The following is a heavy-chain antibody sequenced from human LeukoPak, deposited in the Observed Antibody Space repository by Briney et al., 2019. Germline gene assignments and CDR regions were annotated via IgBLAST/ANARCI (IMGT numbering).Heavy chain of an antibody. CDR2: ISYDGSNK. CDR1: GFTFSSYA. V-gene: IGHV3-30*04. CDR3: ARDGARGSSWY. Sequence: GGSLRLSCAASGFTFSSYAMHWVRQAPGKGLEWVAVISYDGSNKYYADSVKGRFTISRDNSKNSLYLQMNSLRAEDTAVYYCARDGARGSSWYWGQGTLVTVSS. D-gene: IGHD6-13*01. J-gene: IGHJ4*02.